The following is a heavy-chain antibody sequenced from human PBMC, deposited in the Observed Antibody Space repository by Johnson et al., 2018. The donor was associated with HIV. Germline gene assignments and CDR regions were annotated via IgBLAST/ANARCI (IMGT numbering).Heavy chain of an antibody. CDR1: GFTFSSYA. D-gene: IGHD3-22*01. Sequence: QVQLVESGGGLVQPGGSLRLSCAASGFTFSSYAMNWVRQAPGKGLEWVAVISYDGSNKYYADSVRGRFTISRDNSNNTLYLQMNSLRAEDTAVYYCASAYYDSTLDAFDFWGQGTMVTVSS. CDR2: ISYDGSNK. V-gene: IGHV3-30*04. CDR3: ASAYYDSTLDAFDF. J-gene: IGHJ3*01.